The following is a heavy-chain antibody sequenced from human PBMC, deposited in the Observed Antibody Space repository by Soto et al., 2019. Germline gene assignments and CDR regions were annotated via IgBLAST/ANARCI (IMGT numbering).Heavy chain of an antibody. D-gene: IGHD3-10*01. CDR2: IKPKTDGETT. CDR1: GFAFTNAL. V-gene: IGHV3-15*01. J-gene: IGHJ4*02. CDR3: STFSLVWFGAVGPV. Sequence: GGSLRLSCAASGFAFTNALMNWVHQAPGKGLEWIGRIKPKTDGETTDYAAPVQGRFTISRDDSNNTVYLQMNSLKTEDTAVYYCSTFSLVWFGAVGPVWGQGTLVTVSS.